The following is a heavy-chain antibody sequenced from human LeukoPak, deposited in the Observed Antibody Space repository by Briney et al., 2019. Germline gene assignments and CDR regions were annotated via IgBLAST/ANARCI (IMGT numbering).Heavy chain of an antibody. CDR3: ARDGMDVTMVRGLLIHNWFDP. CDR1: GFTFNIYA. D-gene: IGHD3-10*01. J-gene: IGHJ5*02. CDR2: ISVSGAST. V-gene: IGHV3-23*01. Sequence: PGGSLRLSCAASGFTFNIYAMSWVRQAPGKGLEWVSAISVSGASTYYADSVKGRFTISRDNSKNTLYVQMNSLRAEDTAVYSCARDGMDVTMVRGLLIHNWFDPWGQGTLVTVSS.